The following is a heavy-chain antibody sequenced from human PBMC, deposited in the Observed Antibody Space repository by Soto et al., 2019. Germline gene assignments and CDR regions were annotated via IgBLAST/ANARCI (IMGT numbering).Heavy chain of an antibody. CDR3: ARVYSGPEPFDS. D-gene: IGHD5-12*01. CDR2: MSHSETT. CDR1: GGYISSAGSF. Sequence: QVQLQESGPGLMKPSQTLSLTCTVSGGYISSAGSFWSLVRQLPGKGLEWIGYMSHSETTHYNSSLGSRVSISIDTSKNQFSVTLGSVTAADTAVYCCARVYSGPEPFDSWGPGTLVIVSS. V-gene: IGHV4-31*03. J-gene: IGHJ5*01.